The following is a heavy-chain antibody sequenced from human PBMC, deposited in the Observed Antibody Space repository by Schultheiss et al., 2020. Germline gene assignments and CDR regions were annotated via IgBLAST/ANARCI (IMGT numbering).Heavy chain of an antibody. Sequence: SQTLSLTCAVYGGSFSGYYWSWIRQPPGKGLEWIGSIYYSGSTYYNPSLKSRVTISVDTSKNQFSLKLSSVTAADTAVYYCAREPPVYIAAADTADYWGQGTLVTVSS. CDR2: IYYSGST. J-gene: IGHJ4*02. CDR3: AREPPVYIAAADTADY. V-gene: IGHV4-34*01. CDR1: GGSFSGYY. D-gene: IGHD6-13*01.